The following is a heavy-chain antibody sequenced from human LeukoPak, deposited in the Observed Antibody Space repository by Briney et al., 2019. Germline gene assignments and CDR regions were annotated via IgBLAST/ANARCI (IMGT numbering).Heavy chain of an antibody. CDR1: GGSISSYY. J-gene: IGHJ6*03. CDR2: IYTSGCT. D-gene: IGHD4-17*01. V-gene: IGHV4-4*09. CDR3: AGRPLTTVTTSYYYYMDV. Sequence: SETLSLTCTVSGGSISSYYWSWIRQPPGKGLEWIGYIYTSGCTNHNPSLKSRVTISVDTSKNQFSLKLSSVTAADTAVYYCAGRPLTTVTTSYYYYMDVWGKGTTVTVSS.